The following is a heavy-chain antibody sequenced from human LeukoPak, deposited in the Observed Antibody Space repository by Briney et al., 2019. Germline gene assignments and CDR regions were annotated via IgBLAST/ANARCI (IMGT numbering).Heavy chain of an antibody. CDR3: ARRGIAVAGYAFDI. J-gene: IGHJ3*02. Sequence: GASLKISCKGSGYIFTSYWISWVRQLPGKGLERMGRIDPSDSYTNYSPSFQGHVTISADKSISTAYLQWSSLKASDTAMYYCARRGIAVAGYAFDIWGQGTMVTVSS. CDR1: GYIFTSYW. CDR2: IDPSDSYT. D-gene: IGHD6-19*01. V-gene: IGHV5-10-1*01.